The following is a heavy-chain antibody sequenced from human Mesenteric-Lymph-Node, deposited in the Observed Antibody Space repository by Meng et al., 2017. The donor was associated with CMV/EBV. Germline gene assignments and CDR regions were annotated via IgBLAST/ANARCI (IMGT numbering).Heavy chain of an antibody. CDR1: YTFTGYY. CDR2: INCNTGDT. J-gene: IGHJ5*02. V-gene: IGHV1-2*02. CDR3: ARDEGRDGYNLVGWFDP. Sequence: YTFTGYYLRWVRQAPGQGLEWMGLINCNTGDTNCAQKFQGRVTITADKSTSTAYMELSSLRSEDTAVYYCARDEGRDGYNLVGWFDPWGQGTLVTVSS. D-gene: IGHD5-24*01.